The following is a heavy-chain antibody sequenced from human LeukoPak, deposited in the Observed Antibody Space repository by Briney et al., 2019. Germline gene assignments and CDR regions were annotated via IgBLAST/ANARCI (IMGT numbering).Heavy chain of an antibody. V-gene: IGHV3-11*01. D-gene: IGHD6-13*01. CDR1: GFTFSDYY. J-gene: IGHJ3*02. Sequence: GGSLRLSCAASGFTFSDYYMSWIRQAPGKGLEWFSYISSSGSTIFYADSVKGRFTISRDNAKNSLFLQMNSLRAEDTAVYYCARDFLGGSSWRAYVFDIWGQGTMVTVSS. CDR3: ARDFLGGSSWRAYVFDI. CDR2: ISSSGSTI.